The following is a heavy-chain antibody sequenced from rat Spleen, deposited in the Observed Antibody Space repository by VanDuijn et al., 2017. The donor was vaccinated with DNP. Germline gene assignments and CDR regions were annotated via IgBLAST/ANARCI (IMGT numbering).Heavy chain of an antibody. J-gene: IGHJ2*01. CDR3: VRWDYGIYGFDY. CDR1: GFTFSDYY. V-gene: IGHV5-22*01. Sequence: EVQLVESGGGLVLPGWSLRLSCAASGFTFSDYYMAWVRQAPTKGLEWVASISYDGGSTYNGDSVKGRFTISRDNAKSTLYLHMNSLRSEDMATYYCVRWDYGIYGFDYWGQGVMVTVSS. D-gene: IGHD1-11*01. CDR2: ISYDGGST.